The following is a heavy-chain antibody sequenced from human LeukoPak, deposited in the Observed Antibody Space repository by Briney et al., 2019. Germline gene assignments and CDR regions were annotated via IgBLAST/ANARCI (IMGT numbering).Heavy chain of an antibody. J-gene: IGHJ4*02. CDR1: GFTFSSFG. CDR3: ATGGTRAATGRMGF. Sequence: PGGSLRLSCAASGFTFSSFGMHWVRQAPGKGLEWVTVTSYDGNEKYYADSVKGRFTISRANSKNTVYLQMNSLRAEDTAVYYCATGGTRAATGRMGFWGQGTLVTVSS. CDR2: TSYDGNEK. D-gene: IGHD6-25*01. V-gene: IGHV3-30*03.